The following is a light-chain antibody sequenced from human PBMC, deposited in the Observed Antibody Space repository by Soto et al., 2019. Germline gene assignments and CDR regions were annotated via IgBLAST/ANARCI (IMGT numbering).Light chain of an antibody. CDR3: QQYGDSPQT. CDR2: GAS. CDR1: QSVGSS. Sequence: EIVLTQSPATLCLSPGERATLSCRASQSVGSSLSWYQQKPGQAPRLLFYGASNRATAIPDRFSGSGFGTDFTLTITRLEPEDFAVYYCQQYGDSPQTFGPGTKVDIK. V-gene: IGKV3-20*01. J-gene: IGKJ1*01.